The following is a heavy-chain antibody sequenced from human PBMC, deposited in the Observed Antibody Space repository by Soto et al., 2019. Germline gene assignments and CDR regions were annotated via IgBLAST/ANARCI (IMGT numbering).Heavy chain of an antibody. V-gene: IGHV3-30-3*01. CDR3: ARVRGSYSQDAFDI. D-gene: IGHD1-26*01. CDR1: GFTFSSYA. Sequence: GGSLRLSCAASGFTFSSYAMHWVRQAPGKGLEWVAVISYDGSNKYYADSVKGRFTISRDNSRNTLYLQMNSLRAEDTAVYYCARVRGSYSQDAFDIWGQGTMVTVSS. CDR2: ISYDGSNK. J-gene: IGHJ3*02.